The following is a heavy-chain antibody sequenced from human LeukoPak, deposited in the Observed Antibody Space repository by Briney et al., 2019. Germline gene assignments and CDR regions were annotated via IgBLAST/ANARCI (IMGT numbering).Heavy chain of an antibody. CDR1: GGSISSYY. V-gene: IGHV4-59*01. CDR2: IYYSGST. J-gene: IGHJ3*02. Sequence: SETLSLTCTVSGGSISSYYWSWIRQPPGKGLEWIGYIYYSGSTNYNPSLKSRVTISVDTSKNQFSLKPSSVTAADTAVYYCARDTGGNDAFDIWGQGTMVTVSS. CDR3: ARDTGGNDAFDI. D-gene: IGHD2-8*02.